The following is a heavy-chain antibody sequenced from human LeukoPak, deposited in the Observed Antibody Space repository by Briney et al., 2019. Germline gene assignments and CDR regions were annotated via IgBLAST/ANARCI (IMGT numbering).Heavy chain of an antibody. J-gene: IGHJ4*02. CDR2: ISGSGGST. CDR3: AKTLSGYYGSGSYDY. D-gene: IGHD3-10*01. V-gene: IGHV3-23*01. CDR1: GFTPNNYA. Sequence: GGSLRLSCAASGFTPNNYAMSWVRQAPGKGLEWVSPISGSGGSTYYADSVRGRFTISRDNSKNTLSLQMNSLRAEDTAVSYCAKTLSGYYGSGSYDYWGQGTLVTVSS.